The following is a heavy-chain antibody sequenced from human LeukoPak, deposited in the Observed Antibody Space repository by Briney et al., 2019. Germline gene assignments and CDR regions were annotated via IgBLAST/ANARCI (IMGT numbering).Heavy chain of an antibody. V-gene: IGHV4-34*01. CDR3: ARVTLSPPLVGATSAYYFDY. CDR1: GGSFSGYY. D-gene: IGHD1-26*01. CDR2: INHSGST. Sequence: SETLSLTCAVYGGSFSGYYWSWIRQPPGKGLEWIGEINHSGSTNYNPSLKSRVTISVDTSKNQFSLKLSSVTAADTAVYYCARVTLSPPLVGATSAYYFDYWGQGTLVTVSS. J-gene: IGHJ4*02.